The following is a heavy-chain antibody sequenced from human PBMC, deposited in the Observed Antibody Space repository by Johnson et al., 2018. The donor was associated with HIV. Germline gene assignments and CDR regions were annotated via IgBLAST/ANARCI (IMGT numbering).Heavy chain of an antibody. CDR1: GFTFSSYA. Sequence: VQLMESGGGVVQPGRSLRLSCAASGFTFSSYAMHWVRQAPGKGLEWVAVIWFDGSNKYYADSVKGLFTISRDNSKNTLYLQMNSLRAEDTAVYYCARDWEGYAFDIWGQGTMVTVSS. J-gene: IGHJ3*02. CDR2: IWFDGSNK. D-gene: IGHD1-26*01. CDR3: ARDWEGYAFDI. V-gene: IGHV3-33*08.